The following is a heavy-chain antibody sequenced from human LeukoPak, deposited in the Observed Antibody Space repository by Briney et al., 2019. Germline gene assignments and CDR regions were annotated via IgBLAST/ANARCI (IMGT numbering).Heavy chain of an antibody. CDR2: ISSSGSTI. Sequence: PGGSLRLSCAASGFTFSSYEMNCVRQAPGKGLEWVSYISSSGSTIYYADSVKGRFTISRDNAKNSLYLQMNSLRAEDTAVYYCARAFGRTVAYYFDYWGQGTLVTVSS. D-gene: IGHD4-23*01. V-gene: IGHV3-48*03. J-gene: IGHJ4*02. CDR1: GFTFSSYE. CDR3: ARAFGRTVAYYFDY.